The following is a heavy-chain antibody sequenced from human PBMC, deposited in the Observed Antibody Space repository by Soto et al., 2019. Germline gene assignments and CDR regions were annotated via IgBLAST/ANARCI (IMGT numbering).Heavy chain of an antibody. CDR2: ISAYNGNT. D-gene: IGHD2-8*02. V-gene: IGHV1-18*01. Sequence: ASVKVSCKASGYTFTSYGISWVRQAPGQGLEWMGWISAYNGNTNYAQKLQGRVTMTTDTSTSTAYMELRSLRSDDTAVYYCARDRRDSGYYYYMDVWGKGTKVTVSS. CDR3: ARDRRDSGYYYYMDV. CDR1: GYTFTSYG. J-gene: IGHJ6*03.